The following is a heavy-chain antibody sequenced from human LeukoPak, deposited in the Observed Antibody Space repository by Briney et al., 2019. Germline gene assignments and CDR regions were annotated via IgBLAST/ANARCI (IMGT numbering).Heavy chain of an antibody. CDR3: ARGGDTIFGVVIKGLDY. V-gene: IGHV1-2*02. CDR2: MNPNSGGT. J-gene: IGHJ4*02. D-gene: IGHD3-3*01. Sequence: GASVKVSCKASGYTFTSYDINWVRQATGQGLEWMGWMNPNSGGTNYAQKFQGRVTMTRDTSISTAYMELSRLRSDDTAVYYCARGGDTIFGVVIKGLDYWGQGTLVTVSS. CDR1: GYTFTSYD.